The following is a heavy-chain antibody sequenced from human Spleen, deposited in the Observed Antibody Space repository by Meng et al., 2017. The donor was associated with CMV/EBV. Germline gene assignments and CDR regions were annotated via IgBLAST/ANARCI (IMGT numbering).Heavy chain of an antibody. CDR2: IYYSGRT. CDR3: ARETDYDFWSGYYDY. Sequence: GSLRLSCNVSGGSIRSYYWSWVRQPPGKGLEWIGYIYYSGRTDYNPSLKSRVTISIDTSKNQFSLRLRSVTAADTAVYYCARETDYDFWSGYYDYWGQGILVTVSS. J-gene: IGHJ4*02. V-gene: IGHV4-59*01. CDR1: GGSIRSYY. D-gene: IGHD3-3*01.